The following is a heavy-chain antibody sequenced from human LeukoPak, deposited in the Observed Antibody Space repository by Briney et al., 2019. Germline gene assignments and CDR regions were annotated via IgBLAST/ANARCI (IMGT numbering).Heavy chain of an antibody. D-gene: IGHD1-20*01. CDR1: GYTFTSYD. CDR3: ARAPRYNWNDDRDFDY. CDR2: MNPNSGNT. V-gene: IGHV1-8*01. J-gene: IGHJ4*02. Sequence: ASVKVSCKASGYTFTSYDINWVRQATGQVLEWMGWMNPNSGNTGYAQKFQGRVTMTRNTSISTAYMELSSLRSEDTAVYYCARAPRYNWNDDRDFDYWGQGTLVTVSS.